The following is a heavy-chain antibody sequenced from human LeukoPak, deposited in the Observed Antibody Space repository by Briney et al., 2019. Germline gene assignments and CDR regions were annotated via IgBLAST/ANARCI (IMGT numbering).Heavy chain of an antibody. D-gene: IGHD6-19*01. V-gene: IGHV1-18*01. CDR1: GYTFSTYG. CDR2: ISGHNGNA. Sequence: ASVKVSCKASGYTFSTYGIIWVRQAPGQGLEWLGWISGHNGNANYVQEFQGRVTMTTDTSTTTAHMELRSLTSDDTAVYFCARYLGHSSGSKRGFDYWSQGTLVTVSS. CDR3: ARYLGHSSGSKRGFDY. J-gene: IGHJ4*02.